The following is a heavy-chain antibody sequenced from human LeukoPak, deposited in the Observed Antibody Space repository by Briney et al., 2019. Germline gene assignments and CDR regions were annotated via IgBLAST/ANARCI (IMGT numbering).Heavy chain of an antibody. CDR2: TYASGTT. Sequence: PSETLSLTCNVSGGSISSGGYYWTWIRQPPGKGLELIGFTYASGTTYYNPSLKKRVTISVHGSKNQFSLNLSSATAADTAVYYCARVVWTGYSSSWHFDYWGQGTLVTVSS. J-gene: IGHJ4*02. V-gene: IGHV4-30-2*01. CDR1: GGSISSGGYY. CDR3: ARVVWTGYSSSWHFDY. D-gene: IGHD6-13*01.